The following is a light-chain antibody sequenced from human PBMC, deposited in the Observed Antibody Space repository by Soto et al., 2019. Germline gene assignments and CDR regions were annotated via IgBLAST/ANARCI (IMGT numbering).Light chain of an antibody. Sequence: QSALTQPASVSGSPGQSITISCTGTSRDVGAYIFVSWYQHHPGKAPTLMIYDVSNRPSGVSHRFSGSKSGNTASLTISGLQAEDEADYYCSSYTSSSTLGHVIFGGGTKLTVL. CDR1: SRDVGAYIF. CDR2: DVS. V-gene: IGLV2-14*03. CDR3: SSYTSSSTLGHVI. J-gene: IGLJ2*01.